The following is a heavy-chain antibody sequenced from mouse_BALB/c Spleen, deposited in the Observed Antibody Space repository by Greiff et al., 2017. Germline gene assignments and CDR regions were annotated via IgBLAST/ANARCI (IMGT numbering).Heavy chain of an antibody. CDR1: GFSLTSYG. Sequence: QVQLQQSGPGLVAPSQSLSITCTVSGFSLTSYGVHWVRQPPGKGLEWLGVIWAGGSTNYNSALMSRLSISKDNSKSQVFLKMNSLQTDDTARYYCAREDRYYYAMDYWGQGTSVTVSS. V-gene: IGHV2-9*02. CDR3: AREDRYYYAMDY. J-gene: IGHJ4*01. CDR2: IWAGGST. D-gene: IGHD2-14*01.